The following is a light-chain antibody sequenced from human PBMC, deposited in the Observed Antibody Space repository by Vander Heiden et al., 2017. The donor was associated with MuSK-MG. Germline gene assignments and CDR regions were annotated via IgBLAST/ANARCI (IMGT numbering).Light chain of an antibody. CDR1: SSDVGGHNY. Sequence: QSALTQPASVSGSPGQSITISCTGTSSDVGGHNYVSWYQQHPGKAPKLMIYDVSNRPSGVSNRFSGSKSGNTASLTISGLQAEDEGDYYCSSYTSSDTLDVLFGGGTKVTVL. V-gene: IGLV2-14*01. J-gene: IGLJ2*01. CDR3: SSYTSSDTLDVL. CDR2: DVS.